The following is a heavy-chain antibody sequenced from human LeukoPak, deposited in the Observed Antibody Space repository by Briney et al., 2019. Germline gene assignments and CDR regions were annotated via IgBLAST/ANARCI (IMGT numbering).Heavy chain of an antibody. V-gene: IGHV3-33*06. D-gene: IGHD6-6*01. CDR1: GFSFSTYG. J-gene: IGHJ4*02. Sequence: PGGSLRLSCAASGFSFSTYGIHWIRQAPGKGLEWVAAMWYDGSRDYYADSVKGRFTISRDTSKNTLYLQMNDLRAEDTAVYYCAKDRETYEYTFDYWGQGTLVTVSS. CDR3: AKDRETYEYTFDY. CDR2: MWYDGSRD.